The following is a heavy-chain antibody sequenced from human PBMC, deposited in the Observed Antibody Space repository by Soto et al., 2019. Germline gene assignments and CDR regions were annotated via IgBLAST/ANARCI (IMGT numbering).Heavy chain of an antibody. D-gene: IGHD3-3*01. Sequence: SVKVSCKASGGTFSSYAISWVRQAPGQGLEWMGGIIPIFGTANYAQKFQGRVTITADESTSTAYMELSSLRSEDTAVYYCARDSSTIFGVVIPNWFDPWGQGTLVTVPS. V-gene: IGHV1-69*13. CDR3: ARDSSTIFGVVIPNWFDP. CDR1: GGTFSSYA. J-gene: IGHJ5*02. CDR2: IIPIFGTA.